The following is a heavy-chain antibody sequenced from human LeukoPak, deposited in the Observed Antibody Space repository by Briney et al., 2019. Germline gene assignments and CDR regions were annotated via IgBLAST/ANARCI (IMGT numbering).Heavy chain of an antibody. CDR2: ISGSGGST. Sequence: GGSLRLSCAASGFTFSSYAMSWVRQAPGKGLEWVSAISGSGGSTYYADSVKGRFTISRDNSKNTLYLQMNSLRAEDTAVYYCAKEYCTNGVCYYYYYGMGVWGQGTTVTVSS. D-gene: IGHD2-8*01. J-gene: IGHJ6*02. CDR1: GFTFSSYA. CDR3: AKEYCTNGVCYYYYYGMGV. V-gene: IGHV3-23*01.